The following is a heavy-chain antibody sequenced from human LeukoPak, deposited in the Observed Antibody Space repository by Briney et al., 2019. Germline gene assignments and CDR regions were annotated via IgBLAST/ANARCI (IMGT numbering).Heavy chain of an antibody. D-gene: IGHD3-22*01. Sequence: ASVKVSCKASGYTFTSYDINWVRQATGQGLEWMGWMNPNSGNTGYAQKFQGRVTMTGNTSISTAYMELSSLRSEDTAVYYSASYDSSGYYYGAWGQGTLVTVSS. V-gene: IGHV1-8*01. CDR2: MNPNSGNT. CDR1: GYTFTSYD. CDR3: ASYDSSGYYYGA. J-gene: IGHJ5*02.